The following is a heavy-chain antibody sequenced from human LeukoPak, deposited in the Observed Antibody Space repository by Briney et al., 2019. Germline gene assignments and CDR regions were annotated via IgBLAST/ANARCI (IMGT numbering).Heavy chain of an antibody. Sequence: GGSLRLSCAASGFTFSSYAMSWVRQAPGKGLEWASAISGSGGSTYYADSVKGRFTISRDNSKNTLYLQMNSLRAEDTAVYYCAKAQRPYDYVWGSYRDYYYYGMDVWGQGTTVTVSS. D-gene: IGHD3-16*02. CDR1: GFTFSSYA. CDR3: AKAQRPYDYVWGSYRDYYYYGMDV. J-gene: IGHJ6*02. V-gene: IGHV3-23*01. CDR2: ISGSGGST.